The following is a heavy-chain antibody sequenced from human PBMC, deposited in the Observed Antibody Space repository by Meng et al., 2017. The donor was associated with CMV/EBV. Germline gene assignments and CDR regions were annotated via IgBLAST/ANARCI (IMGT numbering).Heavy chain of an antibody. CDR1: GFTFSSYG. J-gene: IGHJ3*02. D-gene: IGHD5-12*01. CDR3: ARDPNIVVGAFDI. CDR2: IRYDGSNK. Sequence: SCAASGFTFSSYGMHWVRQAPGKGLEWVAFIRYDGSNKYYADSVKGRFTISRDNSKNTLYLQMNSLRAEDTAVYYCARDPNIVVGAFDIWGQGTMVTVSS. V-gene: IGHV3-30*02.